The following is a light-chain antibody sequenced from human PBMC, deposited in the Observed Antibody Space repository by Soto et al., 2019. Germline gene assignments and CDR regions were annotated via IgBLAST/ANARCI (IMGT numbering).Light chain of an antibody. CDR3: VLNMGSGISV. CDR1: SGSVSTSYY. V-gene: IGLV8-61*01. CDR2: STN. Sequence: QTVVTQEPSFSVSPGGTVTLTCGLSSGSVSTSYYPSWYQQTPGQAPRTLIYSTNTRSSGVPDRFSGSILGNKAALTITGPKADDESDYSCVLNMGSGISVFGEGTKLTV. J-gene: IGLJ3*02.